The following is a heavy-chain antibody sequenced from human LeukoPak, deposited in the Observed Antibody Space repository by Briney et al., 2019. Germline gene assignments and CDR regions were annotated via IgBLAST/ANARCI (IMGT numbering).Heavy chain of an antibody. CDR2: ISSSSSYI. J-gene: IGHJ3*02. Sequence: PGGSLRLSCAASGFTFRSYSMNWVRQAPGKGLEWVSSISSSSSYIFYADSVKGRFTISRDNAKKSLSLQMNSLRAEDTAVYYCARDRGEDYYGSGNYLRAFDIWGQGTMVTVSS. V-gene: IGHV3-21*01. CDR3: ARDRGEDYYGSGNYLRAFDI. CDR1: GFTFRSYS. D-gene: IGHD3-10*01.